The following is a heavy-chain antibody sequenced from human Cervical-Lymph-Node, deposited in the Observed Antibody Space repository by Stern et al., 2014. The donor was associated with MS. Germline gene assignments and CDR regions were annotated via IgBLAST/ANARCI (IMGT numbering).Heavy chain of an antibody. J-gene: IGHJ4*02. CDR1: GYSFTANW. D-gene: IGHD4-17*01. V-gene: IGHV5-51*01. Sequence: EVLMEEFGAEVKKPGESLKISCKGSGYSFTANWIAWVRQMPGKSLEWMGISYPCDSDTRYSPSFQGQVPISADKSISTAYLQWSSLKASDTAMYYCARDYGDYAFDYWGQGTLVTGSS. CDR3: ARDYGDYAFDY. CDR2: SYPCDSDT.